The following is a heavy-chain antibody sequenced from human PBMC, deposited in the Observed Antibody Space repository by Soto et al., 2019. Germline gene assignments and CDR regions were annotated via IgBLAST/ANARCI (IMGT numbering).Heavy chain of an antibody. V-gene: IGHV3-23*01. Sequence: EVQLLESGGGLVQPGGSLRLSCAASGFVFSTYVMSWVRQAPGKGLEWVSTISGSGGATYYADSVRGRFTISRDKSNNTVSLRMNSLRVEDTAVYYCAKVAPGEGSGWDPNCFDHWGEGTLVAVSS. CDR1: GFVFSTYV. CDR3: AKVAPGEGSGWDPNCFDH. CDR2: ISGSGGAT. D-gene: IGHD6-19*01. J-gene: IGHJ5*02.